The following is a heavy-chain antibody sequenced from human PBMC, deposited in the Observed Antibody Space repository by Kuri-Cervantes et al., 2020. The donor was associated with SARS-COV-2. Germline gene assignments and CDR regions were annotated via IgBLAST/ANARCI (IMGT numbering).Heavy chain of an antibody. CDR1: GFNFSRTD. V-gene: IGHV3-30*18. CDR3: AKDRFGVHDF. CDR2: ISNDGKNK. Sequence: GESLKISCAASGFNFSRTDMHWVRQAPGKGLEWVAVISNDGKNKKCIGSGKGRFTTSRDNFQNTLYLRMTSLRSEDTAMYYCAKDRFGVHDFWGQGTLVTVSS. J-gene: IGHJ4*02. D-gene: IGHD2-8*01.